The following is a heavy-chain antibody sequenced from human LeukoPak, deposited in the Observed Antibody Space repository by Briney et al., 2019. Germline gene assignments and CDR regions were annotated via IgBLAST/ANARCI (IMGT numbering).Heavy chain of an antibody. CDR1: GYTFTSYY. D-gene: IGHD3-10*01. CDR2: INPSGGST. CDR3: ARETKRHYYGSGSYVGY. V-gene: IGHV1-46*01. J-gene: IGHJ4*02. Sequence: ASVKVSCKASGYTFTSYYMHWVRQAPGQGLEWMGIINPSGGSTSYAQKFQGRVTMTRDTSISTAYMELSRLRSDDTAVYYCARETKRHYYGSGSYVGYWGQGTLVTVSS.